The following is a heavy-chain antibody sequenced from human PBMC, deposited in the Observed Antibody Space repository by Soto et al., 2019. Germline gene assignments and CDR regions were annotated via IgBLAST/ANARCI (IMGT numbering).Heavy chain of an antibody. J-gene: IGHJ6*03. D-gene: IGHD1-1*01. CDR2: ISYDGSNK. CDR3: AKDPTWTNYYYYNMDV. CDR1: GFTFSSYG. V-gene: IGHV3-30*18. Sequence: QVQLVESGGGVVQPGRSLRLSCAASGFTFSSYGMHWVRQAPGKGLEWVAVISYDGSNKYYADSVKGRFTISRDNSKNTLYLQMNSLRAEDTAVYYCAKDPTWTNYYYYNMDVWGKGTTVTVSS.